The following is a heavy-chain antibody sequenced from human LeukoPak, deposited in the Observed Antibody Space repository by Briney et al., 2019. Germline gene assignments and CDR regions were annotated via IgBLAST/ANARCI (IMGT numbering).Heavy chain of an antibody. CDR3: ASQYYGSGSYYRDY. Sequence: SETLSLTCTVSGGSISSGDYYWSWIRQHPGKGLEWIGYIYYSGSTYYNPSLKSRVTISVDTSKNQFSLKLSSVTAADTAVYYCASQYYGSGSYYRDYWGQGTLVTVSS. CDR2: IYYSGST. CDR1: GGSISSGDYY. D-gene: IGHD3-10*01. V-gene: IGHV4-31*03. J-gene: IGHJ4*02.